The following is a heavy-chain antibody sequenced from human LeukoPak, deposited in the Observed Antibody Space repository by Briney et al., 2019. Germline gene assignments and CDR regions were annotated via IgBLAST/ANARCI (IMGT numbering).Heavy chain of an antibody. Sequence: GGSLRLSCAASGFTVSSNYMSWVRQAPGKGLEWVSVIYSGGSTYYADSVKGRFTISRDNSKNTLYLQVNSLRAEDTAVYYCARTSASEYSSGWYAKVFDYWGQGTLVTVSS. D-gene: IGHD6-19*01. J-gene: IGHJ4*02. CDR3: ARTSASEYSSGWYAKVFDY. CDR2: IYSGGST. V-gene: IGHV3-66*01. CDR1: GFTVSSNY.